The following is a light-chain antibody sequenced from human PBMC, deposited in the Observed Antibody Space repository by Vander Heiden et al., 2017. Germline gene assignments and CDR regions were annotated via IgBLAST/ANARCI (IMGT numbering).Light chain of an antibody. CDR2: DAS. J-gene: IGKJ4*01. CDR1: QDISNY. V-gene: IGKV1-33*01. Sequence: DIQMTQSPSSLSASVGDRVTITCQASQDISNYLNWYQQKPGKAPKLLIYDASNLETGVPSRFSGSGSGTDFTFTISSLQPEDIATYYWQQDDNLLTFGGATNAAIK. CDR3: QQDDNLLT.